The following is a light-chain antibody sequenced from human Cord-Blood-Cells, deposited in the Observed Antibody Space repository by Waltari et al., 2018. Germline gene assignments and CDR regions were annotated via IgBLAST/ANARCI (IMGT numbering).Light chain of an antibody. J-gene: IGLJ1*01. Sequence: QSVLTQPPSASGTPGQRVTISCSGRSSNIGSNYVYWYQQLPGTAPKLLIYRNQQRPSGVPDRFSGSKSGTSASLAISGLRSEDEADYYCAAWDDSLSGYVYGTGTKVTVL. V-gene: IGLV1-47*01. CDR3: AAWDDSLSGYV. CDR2: RNQ. CDR1: SSNIGSNY.